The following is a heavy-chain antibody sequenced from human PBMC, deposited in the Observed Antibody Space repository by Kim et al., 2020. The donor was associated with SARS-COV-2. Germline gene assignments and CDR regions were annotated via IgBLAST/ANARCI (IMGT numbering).Heavy chain of an antibody. V-gene: IGHV4-34*01. D-gene: IGHD3-16*02. CDR3: ARSNYVWGSYRYNFDY. CDR1: GGSFSGYY. CDR2: INHSGST. Sequence: SETLSLTCAVYGGSFSGYYWSWIRQPPGKGLEWIGEINHSGSTNYNPSLKSRVTISVDTSKNQFSLKLSSVTAADTAVYYCARSNYVWGSYRYNFDYWGQEPWSPSPQ. J-gene: IGHJ4*01.